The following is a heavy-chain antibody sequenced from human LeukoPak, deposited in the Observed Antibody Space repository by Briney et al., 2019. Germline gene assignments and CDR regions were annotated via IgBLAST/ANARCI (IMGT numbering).Heavy chain of an antibody. Sequence: GGSLRLSCAASGFTFSSYSMNWVRQAPGKGLEWVSYISTGGSTIYYAGSVKGRFTVSRDNAKNSLYLQMYSLRDEDTAVYYCARVRGFYASGSYLDYWGQGALVTVSS. CDR1: GFTFSSYS. CDR3: ARVRGFYASGSYLDY. V-gene: IGHV3-48*02. CDR2: ISTGGSTI. D-gene: IGHD3-10*01. J-gene: IGHJ4*02.